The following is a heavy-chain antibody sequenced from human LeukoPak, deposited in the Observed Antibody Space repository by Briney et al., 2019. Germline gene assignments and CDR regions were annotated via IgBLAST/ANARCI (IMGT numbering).Heavy chain of an antibody. CDR3: AVDDSSGYYSDAFDI. CDR1: GFTFSSYS. CDR2: ISSSSSTI. Sequence: GGSLRLSCAASGFTFSSYSMNWVRQAPGKGLEWVSYISSSSSTIYYADSVKGRFTISRDNAKNSLYLQMNSLRAEDTAVYYCAVDDSSGYYSDAFDIWGQGTMVTVSS. D-gene: IGHD3-22*01. J-gene: IGHJ3*02. V-gene: IGHV3-48*04.